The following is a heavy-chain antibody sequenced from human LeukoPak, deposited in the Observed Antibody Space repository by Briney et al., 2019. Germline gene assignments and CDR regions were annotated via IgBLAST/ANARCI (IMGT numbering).Heavy chain of an antibody. CDR2: IYYSGST. Sequence: SETLSLTCTVSGGSISSSSYYWGWIRQPPGKGLEWIGSIYYSGSTYYNPSLKSRVTISVDTSKNQFSLKLSSVTAADTAVYYCARRGTGQFVHGQLTTNWFDPWGQGTLVTVSS. CDR3: ARRGTGQFVHGQLTTNWFDP. V-gene: IGHV4-39*01. J-gene: IGHJ5*02. D-gene: IGHD6-6*01. CDR1: GGSISSSSYY.